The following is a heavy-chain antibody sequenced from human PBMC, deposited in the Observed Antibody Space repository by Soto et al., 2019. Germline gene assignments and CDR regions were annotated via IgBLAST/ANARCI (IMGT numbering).Heavy chain of an antibody. D-gene: IGHD6-19*01. CDR3: ARVAATTLYFDY. CDR2: IYHSGST. Sequence: SETLSLTCSVSGGSISSSSYYWGWVRQPPGKGLEWIGEIYHSGSTNYNPSLKSRVTISVDKSKNQFSLKLSSVTAADTAVYYCARVAATTLYFDYWGQGTLVPSPQ. CDR1: GGSISSSSYY. J-gene: IGHJ4*02. V-gene: IGHV4-39*07.